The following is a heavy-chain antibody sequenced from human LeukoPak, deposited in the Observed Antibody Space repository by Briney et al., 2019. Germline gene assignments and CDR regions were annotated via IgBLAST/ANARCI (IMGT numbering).Heavy chain of an antibody. CDR3: ARDEQGSGWFGAFDI. V-gene: IGHV3-30*04. J-gene: IGHJ3*02. Sequence: GRSLRLSCAASGFTFSSYAMHWVRQAPGKGLEWVAVISYDGSNKYYADSVKGRFTIPRDNSKNTLYLQMNSLRAEDTAVYYCARDEQGSGWFGAFDIWGQGTMVTVSS. CDR2: ISYDGSNK. D-gene: IGHD6-19*01. CDR1: GFTFSSYA.